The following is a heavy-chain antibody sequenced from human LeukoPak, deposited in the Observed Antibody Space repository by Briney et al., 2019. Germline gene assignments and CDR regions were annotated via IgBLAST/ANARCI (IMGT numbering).Heavy chain of an antibody. D-gene: IGHD3-22*01. Sequence: GASVKVSCKASGGTFSSYVISWVRQAPGQGLEWMGRIIPIFGTANYAQKFQGRVTITTDESTSTAYMELSSLRSEDTAVYYCARGGYYDSSSPFDYWGQGTLVTVSS. J-gene: IGHJ4*02. CDR1: GGTFSSYV. CDR3: ARGGYYDSSSPFDY. CDR2: IIPIFGTA. V-gene: IGHV1-69*05.